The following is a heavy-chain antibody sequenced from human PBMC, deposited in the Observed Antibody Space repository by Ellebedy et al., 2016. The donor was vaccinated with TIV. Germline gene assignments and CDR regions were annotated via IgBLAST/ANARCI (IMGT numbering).Heavy chain of an antibody. CDR2: ISGSGRST. CDR1: GFTFSSYA. D-gene: IGHD3-3*01. V-gene: IGHV3-23*01. J-gene: IGHJ4*02. CDR3: ANRAQDFGVVIHFDY. Sequence: PGGSLRLSCAASGFTFSSYAMSWGRQAPGKGLEWVSAISGSGRSTYYADSVKCRFTISRDNSKNTLYRQMNSLRAEDTAVYYCANRAQDFGVVIHFDYWGQGTLVTVSS.